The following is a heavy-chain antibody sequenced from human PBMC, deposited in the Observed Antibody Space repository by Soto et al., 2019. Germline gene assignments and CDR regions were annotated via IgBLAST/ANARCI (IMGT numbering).Heavy chain of an antibody. CDR1: GGTFSSYA. Sequence: ASVKVSCKASGGTFSSYAISWVRQAPGQGLEWMGGIIPIFGTANYAQKFQGRVTITADESTSTAYMELSSLRSEDTAVYYCARDRCSGGSCHHPDYWGQGTLVTVSS. V-gene: IGHV1-69*13. CDR2: IIPIFGTA. CDR3: ARDRCSGGSCHHPDY. D-gene: IGHD2-15*01. J-gene: IGHJ4*02.